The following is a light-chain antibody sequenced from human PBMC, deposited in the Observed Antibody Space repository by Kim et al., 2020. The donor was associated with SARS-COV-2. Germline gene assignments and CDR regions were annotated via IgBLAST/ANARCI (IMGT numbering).Light chain of an antibody. V-gene: IGKV2-28*01. CDR2: LGS. CDR3: MQALQTPWT. J-gene: IGKJ1*01. CDR1: QSLLHSNGYNY. Sequence: DIVMTQSPLSLPVTTGEPASISCRSSQSLLHSNGYNYLDWYLQKPGQSPQLLIYLGSNRASGVPVRFSGSGSGTDFTLKISRVEAEDVGVYYCMQALQTPWTFGQGTKVDIK.